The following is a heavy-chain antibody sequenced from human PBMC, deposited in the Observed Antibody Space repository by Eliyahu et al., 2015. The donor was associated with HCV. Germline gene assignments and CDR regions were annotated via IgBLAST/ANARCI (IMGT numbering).Heavy chain of an antibody. D-gene: IGHD1-26*01. CDR2: MNPNSGNT. CDR1: GYTFXSYD. CDR3: ARGALGLGAYYFDY. J-gene: IGHJ4*02. V-gene: IGHV1-8*01. Sequence: QVQLVQSGAEVKKPGASVKVSCKASGYTFXSYDXNWVRQATGQGLEWMGWMNPNSGNTGYAQKFQGRVTMTRNTSISTAYMELSSLRSEDTAVYYCARGALGLGAYYFDYWGQGTLVTVSS.